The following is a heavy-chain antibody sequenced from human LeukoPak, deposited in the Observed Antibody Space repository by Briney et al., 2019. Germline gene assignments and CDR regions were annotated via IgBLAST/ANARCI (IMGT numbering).Heavy chain of an antibody. CDR2: IYTGGST. Sequence: GSLRLSCAASGLTVSSNHMSWVRQAPGKGLEWVLVIYTGGSTDYADSVKGRFTISRDNSKNTLYLQMNSLRAEDTAVYYCARGARAATGYYYYMDVWGKGTTVTVSS. CDR3: ARGARAATGYYYYMDV. J-gene: IGHJ6*03. D-gene: IGHD2-15*01. CDR1: GLTVSSNH. V-gene: IGHV3-53*01.